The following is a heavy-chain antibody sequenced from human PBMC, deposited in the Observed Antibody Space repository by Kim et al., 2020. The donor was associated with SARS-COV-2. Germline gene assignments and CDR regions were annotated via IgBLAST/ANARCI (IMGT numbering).Heavy chain of an antibody. CDR1: GGSISSSNW. Sequence: SETLSLTCAVSGGSISSSNWWSWVRQPPGKGLEWIGEIYHSGSTNYNPSLKSRVTISVDKSKNQFSLKLSSVTAADTAVYYCASSASGWYPVASNYYYGMDVWGQGTTVTVSS. V-gene: IGHV4-4*02. CDR2: IYHSGST. J-gene: IGHJ6*02. CDR3: ASSASGWYPVASNYYYGMDV. D-gene: IGHD6-19*01.